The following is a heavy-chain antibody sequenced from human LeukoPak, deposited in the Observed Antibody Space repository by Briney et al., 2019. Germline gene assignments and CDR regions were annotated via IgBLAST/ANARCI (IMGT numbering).Heavy chain of an antibody. J-gene: IGHJ6*02. Sequence: PSETLSLTCAVYGGSFSGYYWSWIRQPPGKGLEWIGEISHSGSTNYNPSLKSRVTISVDTSKNQFSLKLSSVTAADTAVYYCARVVVPAAIAYYYYGMDVWGQGTTVTVS. CDR1: GGSFSGYY. CDR2: ISHSGST. CDR3: ARVVVPAAIAYYYYGMDV. D-gene: IGHD2-2*01. V-gene: IGHV4-34*01.